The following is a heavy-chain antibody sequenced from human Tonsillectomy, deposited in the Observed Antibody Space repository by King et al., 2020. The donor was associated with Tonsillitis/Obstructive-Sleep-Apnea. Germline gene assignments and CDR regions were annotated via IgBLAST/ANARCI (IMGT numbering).Heavy chain of an antibody. V-gene: IGHV3-48*03. CDR1: GFTFSSYE. CDR2: ISSSGSTI. Sequence: VQLVESGGGLVQPGGSLRLSCAASGFTFSSYEMNWVRQAPGKGLEWVSYISSSGSTIYYADSVKGRFTISRDNAKNSLYLQMNSLRAEDTAVYYCAVNYYDSGGYYSDWFDPWGQGTLVTVSS. D-gene: IGHD3-22*01. CDR3: AVNYYDSGGYYSDWFDP. J-gene: IGHJ5*02.